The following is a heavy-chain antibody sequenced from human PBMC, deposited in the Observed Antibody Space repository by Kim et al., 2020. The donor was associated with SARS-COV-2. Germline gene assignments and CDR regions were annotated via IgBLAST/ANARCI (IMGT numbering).Heavy chain of an antibody. Sequence: SETLSLTCTVSGGSISSGDYYWSWIRQPPGKGLEWIGYIYYSGSTYYNPSLKSRVTISVDTSKNQFSLKLSSVTAADTAVYYCARVFMRGATLLVVNDAFGIWGQRALLTASS. CDR3: ARVFMRGATLLVVNDAFGI. CDR1: GGSISSGDYY. CDR2: IYYSGST. V-gene: IGHV4-30-4*01. J-gene: IGHJ3*02. D-gene: IGHD3-22*01.